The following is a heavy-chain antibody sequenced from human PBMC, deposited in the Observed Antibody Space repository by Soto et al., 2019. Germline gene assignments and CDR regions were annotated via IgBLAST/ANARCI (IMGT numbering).Heavy chain of an antibody. Sequence: GESLKISCKGSGYNFTSHWIVWVRQMPGKGLEWMGIIYPGNSDTRYSPSFQGQVTISADKSISTAYLQWSSLKASDTAIYYCATPGHCSGLSCYDTLDYWGQGTLVTVSS. CDR2: IYPGNSDT. J-gene: IGHJ4*02. D-gene: IGHD2-15*01. CDR3: ATPGHCSGLSCYDTLDY. CDR1: GYNFTSHW. V-gene: IGHV5-51*01.